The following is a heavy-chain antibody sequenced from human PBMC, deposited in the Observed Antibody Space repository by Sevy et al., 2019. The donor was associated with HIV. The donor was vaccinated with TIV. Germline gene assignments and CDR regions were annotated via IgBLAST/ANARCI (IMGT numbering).Heavy chain of an antibody. CDR3: ASPFLYSSSPEADY. D-gene: IGHD5-18*01. CDR2: INTNTGQP. Sequence: ASVKVSCKASGYDITNYAINWVRQAPGQGLEWMGWINTNTGQPTYAQAFKGRFVFSLDTSVSTAYLQISSLKAEDTAMYYCASPFLYSSSPEADYWGQGTLFTVSS. CDR1: GYDITNYA. J-gene: IGHJ4*02. V-gene: IGHV7-4-1*02.